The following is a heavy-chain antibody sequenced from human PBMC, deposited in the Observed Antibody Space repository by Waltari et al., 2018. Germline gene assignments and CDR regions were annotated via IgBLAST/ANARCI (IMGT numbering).Heavy chain of an antibody. J-gene: IGHJ4*02. D-gene: IGHD4-17*01. Sequence: QVQLQQWGAGLFKPSETLSLACGVSTGSFSHYYWIWFRQPPGKRLEWIGEINHSGYTNYNPSLRGRVTISADTSKNQVSLELNSVTAADTAVYYCARGTDYGGNYGFFWGQGTLVTVSS. V-gene: IGHV4-34*01. CDR1: TGSFSHYY. CDR3: ARGTDYGGNYGFF. CDR2: INHSGYT.